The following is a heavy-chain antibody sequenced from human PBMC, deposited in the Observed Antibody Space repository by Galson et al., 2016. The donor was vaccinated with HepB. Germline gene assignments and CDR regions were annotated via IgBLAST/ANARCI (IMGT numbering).Heavy chain of an antibody. J-gene: IGHJ4*02. D-gene: IGHD1-1*01. V-gene: IGHV2-5*02. Sequence: PALVKPTQTLTLACTFSGFSLSTPGVGVGWIRQPLGKALEWLALIYWDDDKRYSSSLKSRLTITKDTSKNQVVLTMTNMDPVDTATYYVALSRTQLHKTAFDFWGRGTLVAVSS. CDR2: IYWDDDK. CDR1: GFSLSTPGVG. CDR3: ALSRTQLHKTAFDF.